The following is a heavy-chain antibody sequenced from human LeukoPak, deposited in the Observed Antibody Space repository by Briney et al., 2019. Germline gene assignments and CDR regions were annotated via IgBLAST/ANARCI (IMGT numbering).Heavy chain of an antibody. D-gene: IGHD2-2*01. CDR1: GFTFSSYA. CDR2: ISGSGGST. Sequence: GGSLRLSCVASGFTFSSYAMSWVRQAPGKGLEWVSAISGSGGSTYYADSVKGRFTISRDNSKNTLYLQMNSLRAEDTAVYYCAKDPRYCSSTSCSDYYYYYMDVWGKGTTVTVSS. J-gene: IGHJ6*03. CDR3: AKDPRYCSSTSCSDYYYYYMDV. V-gene: IGHV3-23*01.